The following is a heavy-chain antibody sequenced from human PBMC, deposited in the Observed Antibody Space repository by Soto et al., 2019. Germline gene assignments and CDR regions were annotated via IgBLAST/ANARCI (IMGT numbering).Heavy chain of an antibody. J-gene: IGHJ5*02. D-gene: IGHD2-21*02. V-gene: IGHV1-69*13. CDR3: ARDRPYGGNSVDWFDP. CDR2: IIPIFGTA. Sequence: SVKVSCKASGGTFSSYAISWVRRAPGQGLEWMGGIIPIFGTANYAQKFQGRVTITADESTSTAYMELSSLRSEDTAVYYCARDRPYGGNSVDWFDPWGQGTLVTVSS. CDR1: GGTFSSYA.